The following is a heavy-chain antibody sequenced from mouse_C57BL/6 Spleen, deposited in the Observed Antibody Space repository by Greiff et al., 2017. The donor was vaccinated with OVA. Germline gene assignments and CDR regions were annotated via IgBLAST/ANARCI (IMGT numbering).Heavy chain of an antibody. CDR3: ARSGTTVVARSPYYAMDY. J-gene: IGHJ4*01. V-gene: IGHV1-69*01. Sequence: QVQLQQSGAELVMPGASVKLSCKASGYTFTSYWMHWVKQRPGQGLEWIGEIDPSDSYTNYNQKFKGKSTLTVDKSSSTAYMQLSSLTSEDSAVYYCARSGTTVVARSPYYAMDYWGQGTSVTVSS. CDR1: GYTFTSYW. CDR2: IDPSDSYT. D-gene: IGHD1-1*01.